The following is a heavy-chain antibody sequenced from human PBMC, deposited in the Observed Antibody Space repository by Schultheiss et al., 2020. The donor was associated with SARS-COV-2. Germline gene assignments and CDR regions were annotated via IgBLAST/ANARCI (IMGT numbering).Heavy chain of an antibody. CDR2: ISYDGSKK. J-gene: IGHJ4*02. V-gene: IGHV3-30*01. D-gene: IGHD3-3*01. CDR1: GFTFSTSA. CDR3: ARDQKVFGVVIITPSRY. Sequence: GGSLRLSCAASGFTFSTSAMHWVRQAPGKGLEWVAVISYDGSKKYYADSVKGRFTISRDNSNNTLYLQMNSLRAEDTAVYYCARDQKVFGVVIITPSRYWGQGTLVTVSS.